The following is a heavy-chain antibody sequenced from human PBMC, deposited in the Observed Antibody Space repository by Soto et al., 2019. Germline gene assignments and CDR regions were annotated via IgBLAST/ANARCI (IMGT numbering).Heavy chain of an antibody. CDR2: ISYDGSNK. CDR3: AKDKAGSSGWYFGSFYYYYGMDV. V-gene: IGHV3-30*18. CDR1: GFTFSSYG. Sequence: GGSLRLSCAASGFTFSSYGMHWVRQAPGKGLEWVAVISYDGSNKYYADSVKGRFTISRDNSKNTLYLQMNSLRAEDTAVYYCAKDKAGSSGWYFGSFYYYYGMDVWGQGTTVTVSS. D-gene: IGHD6-19*01. J-gene: IGHJ6*02.